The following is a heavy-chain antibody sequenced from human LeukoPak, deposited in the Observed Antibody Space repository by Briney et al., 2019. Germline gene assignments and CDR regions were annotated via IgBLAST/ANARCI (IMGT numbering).Heavy chain of an antibody. Sequence: SETLSLTCTVSGDSISSYYWSWIRQPPGKGLEWIGYIYYSGSTNYNPSLKSRVTISVDTSKNQFSLKLSSVTAADTAVYYCARVGYSYGSPSGYYYMDVWGKGTTVTVSS. J-gene: IGHJ6*03. CDR1: GDSISSYY. V-gene: IGHV4-59*01. CDR2: IYYSGST. D-gene: IGHD5-18*01. CDR3: ARVGYSYGSPSGYYYMDV.